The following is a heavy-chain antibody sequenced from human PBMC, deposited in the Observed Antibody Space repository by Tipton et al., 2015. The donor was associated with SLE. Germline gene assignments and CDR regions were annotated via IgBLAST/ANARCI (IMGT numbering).Heavy chain of an antibody. J-gene: IGHJ4*02. V-gene: IGHV4-39*07. CDR1: GDSINSDGYL. CDR3: ARDPNGGYGSFDY. CDR2: IYYSGSS. D-gene: IGHD7-27*01. Sequence: TLSLTCTVSGDSINSDGYLWGWIRQPPGKGLEWIGRIYYSGSSYYNPSLKSRVTISVDTSKNQFSLKLSSVTAADTAVYYCARDPNGGYGSFDYWGLGALVTVSS.